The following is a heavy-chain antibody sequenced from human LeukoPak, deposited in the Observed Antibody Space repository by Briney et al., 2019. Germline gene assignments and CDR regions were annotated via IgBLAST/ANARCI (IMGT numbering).Heavy chain of an antibody. CDR3: ARDRGPRTGFMVREAYDY. CDR1: GFTFSSYW. J-gene: IGHJ4*02. Sequence: GGSLRLSCAASGFTFSSYWMHWVRQAPGKGLVWVSRINTDGSITNYADSVKGRFSISRDNAKNTLYLQMSSLRAEDTAVYYCARDRGPRTGFMVREAYDYWGQGTLVTVSS. V-gene: IGHV3-74*01. D-gene: IGHD3-10*01. CDR2: INTDGSIT.